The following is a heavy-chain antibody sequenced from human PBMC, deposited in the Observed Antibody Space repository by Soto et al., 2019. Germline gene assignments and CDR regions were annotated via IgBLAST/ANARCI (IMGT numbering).Heavy chain of an antibody. CDR3: AKESDSISWYQPQSIDH. J-gene: IGHJ4*02. CDR2: INSDGSST. Sequence: GGSVRLSCAASGVSFSSYWMHWVRQAPGKGLVWVSRINSDGSSTSYADSVKGRFTISRDNSKNTLYLQMNTLRAEDTAIYYCAKESDSISWYQPQSIDHWGQGTLVTVSS. V-gene: IGHV3-74*01. CDR1: GVSFSSYW. D-gene: IGHD6-13*01.